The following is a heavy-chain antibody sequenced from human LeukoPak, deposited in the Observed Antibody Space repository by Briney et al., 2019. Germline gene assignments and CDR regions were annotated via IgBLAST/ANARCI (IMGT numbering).Heavy chain of an antibody. D-gene: IGHD4-17*01. J-gene: IGHJ3*02. V-gene: IGHV3-30-3*01. CDR1: GFTFSSYA. Sequence: GGSLRLSCAVSGFTFSSYAMHWVRQAPGKGLEWVAVTSYDGSNKYYADSVKGRFTISRDNSKNTLYLQMNSLRAEDTAVYYCARDYGDYEAPFDAFDIWGQGTMVTVSS. CDR3: ARDYGDYEAPFDAFDI. CDR2: TSYDGSNK.